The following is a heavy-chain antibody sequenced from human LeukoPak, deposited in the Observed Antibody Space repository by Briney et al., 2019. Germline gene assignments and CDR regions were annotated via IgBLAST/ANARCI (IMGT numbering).Heavy chain of an antibody. CDR1: GGSISSSSYY. CDR2: IYYSGST. D-gene: IGHD6-6*01. Sequence: PSETLSLTCTVSGGSISSSSYYWGWIRQPPGKGLEWIGSIYYSGSTYYNPSLKSRVTISVDTSKNQFSLKLSSVTAADTAVYYCARRFTYSSLLDYWGQGTLVTVSS. CDR3: ARRFTYSSLLDY. J-gene: IGHJ4*02. V-gene: IGHV4-39*01.